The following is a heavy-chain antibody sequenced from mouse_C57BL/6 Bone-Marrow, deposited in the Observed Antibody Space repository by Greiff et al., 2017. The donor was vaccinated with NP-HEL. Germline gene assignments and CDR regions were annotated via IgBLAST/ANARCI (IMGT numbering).Heavy chain of an antibody. D-gene: IGHD2-5*01. CDR2: IYPGDGDT. CDR3: ARGGDSNYVAY. CDR1: GYAFSSYW. Sequence: VQLQESGAELVKPGASVKISCKASGYAFSSYWMNWVKQRPGKGLEWIGQIYPGDGDTNYNGKFKGKATLTADKSSSTAYMQLSSLTSEDSAVYFCARGGDSNYVAYWGQGTLVTVSA. V-gene: IGHV1-80*01. J-gene: IGHJ3*01.